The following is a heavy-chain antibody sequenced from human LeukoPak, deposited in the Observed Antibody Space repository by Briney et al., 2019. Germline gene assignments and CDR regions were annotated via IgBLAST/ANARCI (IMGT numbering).Heavy chain of an antibody. D-gene: IGHD6-19*01. Sequence: GASVKVSCKASGYTFTSYYMHWVRQAPGQGLEWMGIINPSGGSTSYAQKFQGRVTMTRDTSTSTVYMELSSLRSEDTAVYYCARDLTPIAVAGERNWFDPWGQGTLVTVSS. CDR2: INPSGGST. CDR1: GYTFTSYY. V-gene: IGHV1-46*01. CDR3: ARDLTPIAVAGERNWFDP. J-gene: IGHJ5*02.